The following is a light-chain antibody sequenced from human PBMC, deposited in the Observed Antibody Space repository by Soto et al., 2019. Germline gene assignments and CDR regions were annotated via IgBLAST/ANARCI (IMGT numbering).Light chain of an antibody. CDR3: MRNIYLPRT. CDR1: QSLLHVDGTTR. V-gene: IGKV2-29*03. CDR2: QVS. J-gene: IGKJ1*01. Sequence: DVVMTQSPLSLSVTPGQPGSISCKSSQSLLHVDGTTRLYWYLQRPGQSPQLLISQVSTRFSGVQERISGSESRKDFILKIRRVEADDVGVYYCMRNIYLPRTFGQGTTVEIK.